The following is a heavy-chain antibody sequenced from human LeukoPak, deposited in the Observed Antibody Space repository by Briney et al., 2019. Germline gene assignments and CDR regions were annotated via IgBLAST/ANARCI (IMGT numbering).Heavy chain of an antibody. CDR3: ARDGRYYDSSGYYFNDY. Sequence: PGGSLRLSCEASGFTFSSYWMSWVRQAPGKRLEWVANIKQDGSEKYYVDSVKGRFTISRDNAKNSLYLQMNSLRAEDTAVYYCARDGRYYDSSGYYFNDYWGQGTLVTVSS. CDR1: GFTFSSYW. J-gene: IGHJ4*02. V-gene: IGHV3-7*03. D-gene: IGHD3-22*01. CDR2: IKQDGSEK.